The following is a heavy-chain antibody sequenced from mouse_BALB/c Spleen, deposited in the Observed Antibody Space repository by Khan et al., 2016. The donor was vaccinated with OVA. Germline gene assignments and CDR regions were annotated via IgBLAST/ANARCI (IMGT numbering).Heavy chain of an antibody. CDR3: ARMARK. CDR1: GLTIKYPS. Sequence: VRLQQSGAELVTSGATVKFSCTASGLTIKYPSMHWLTQCPEQGLEWIGMIDPPTGNTKYYPTFQGKATITADTSSNTAYLQLSSLTSEDTAVYYWARMARKWGQGTTRTVSS. CDR2: IDPPTGNT. J-gene: IGHJ2*01. V-gene: IGHV14-3*02.